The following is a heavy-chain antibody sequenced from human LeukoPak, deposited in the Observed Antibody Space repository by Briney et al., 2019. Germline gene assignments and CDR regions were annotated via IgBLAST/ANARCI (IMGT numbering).Heavy chain of an antibody. J-gene: IGHJ5*02. V-gene: IGHV4-59*12. Sequence: PSETLSLTCTVSGGSISSSYWSWIRQPPGKGLEWIGYISYSGSTNNNPSLKSRVTISVDTSKNQFSLKLNSVTAADTAVYYCARERGSSPLFDPWGQGTLVTVSS. CDR1: GGSISSSY. CDR3: ARERGSSPLFDP. CDR2: ISYSGST. D-gene: IGHD6-13*01.